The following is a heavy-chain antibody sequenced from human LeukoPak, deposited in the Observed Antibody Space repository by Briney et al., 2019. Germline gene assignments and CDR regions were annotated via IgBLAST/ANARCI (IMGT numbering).Heavy chain of an antibody. CDR2: IYRTGRT. CDR1: GDSISNNYL. CDR3: GRHDYGDSSAAFEI. V-gene: IGHV4-4*02. J-gene: IGHJ3*02. Sequence: SGTLSLTCAVSGDSISNNYLWRWVRQFPGKGLEYIGEIYRTGRTNYNPSLKSRVTISIDKSENQFSLNLRSVTAADTAVYYCGRHDYGDSSAAFEIWGQGTMVTVSS. D-gene: IGHD4-17*01.